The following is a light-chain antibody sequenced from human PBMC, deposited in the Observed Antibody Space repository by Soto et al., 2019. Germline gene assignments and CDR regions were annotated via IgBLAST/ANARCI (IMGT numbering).Light chain of an antibody. CDR2: AAS. CDR3: QQYNNWPGT. Sequence: EMVMTQSPATLSVSPGERATLSCRASQSVSSNLAWYQQKPDQAPRLLIYAASTRATGIPARFSGSGSGTEFTLTISSLQSEDFAVYYCQQYNNWPGTFGQGTKVEI. J-gene: IGKJ1*01. CDR1: QSVSSN. V-gene: IGKV3-15*01.